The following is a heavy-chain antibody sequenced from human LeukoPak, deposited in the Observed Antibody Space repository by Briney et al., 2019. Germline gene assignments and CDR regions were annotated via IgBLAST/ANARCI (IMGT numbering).Heavy chain of an antibody. V-gene: IGHV1-69*05. Sequence: GASVKVSCKVSGGTFGSYAISWVRQAPGQGLEWMGRIIPIFGTANYAQKFQGRVAITTDESTSTAYMELSSLRSEDTAVYYCARDLENCSGGSCPYYYYYYMDVWGKGTTVTVSS. CDR3: ARDLENCSGGSCPYYYYYYMDV. CDR2: IIPIFGTA. D-gene: IGHD2-15*01. J-gene: IGHJ6*03. CDR1: GGTFGSYA.